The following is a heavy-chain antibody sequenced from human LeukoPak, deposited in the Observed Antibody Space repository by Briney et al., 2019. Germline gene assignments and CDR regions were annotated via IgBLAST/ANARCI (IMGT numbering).Heavy chain of an antibody. Sequence: PGGSLRLSCAASGFTFSSYDMHWVRQATGKGLEWVSAIGTAGDTYYPGSVKGRFTISRENAKNSLYLQMNSLRAGDTAVYYCTRDPKYSNSWFFDYWGQGTLVTVSS. J-gene: IGHJ4*02. D-gene: IGHD6-13*01. CDR1: GFTFSSYD. CDR3: TRDPKYSNSWFFDY. V-gene: IGHV3-13*04. CDR2: IGTAGDT.